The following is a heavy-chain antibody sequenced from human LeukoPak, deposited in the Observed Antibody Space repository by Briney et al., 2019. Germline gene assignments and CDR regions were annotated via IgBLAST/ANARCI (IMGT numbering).Heavy chain of an antibody. CDR1: GYTFTSYA. J-gene: IGHJ4*02. D-gene: IGHD5-18*01. Sequence: ASVKVSCKASGYTFTSYAISWVRQAPGQGLEWMGRIIPILGIANYAQKFQGRVTITADKSTSTAYMELSSLRSEDTAVYYCASFTAMVNGDYWGQGTLVTVSS. CDR2: IIPILGIA. CDR3: ASFTAMVNGDY. V-gene: IGHV1-69*04.